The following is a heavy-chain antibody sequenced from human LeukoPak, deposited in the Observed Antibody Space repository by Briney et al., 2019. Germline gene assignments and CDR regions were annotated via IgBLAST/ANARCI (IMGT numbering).Heavy chain of an antibody. V-gene: IGHV3-15*01. CDR2: IKSKSDGGTT. Sequence: GGSLRLSCAASGFTFKNAWMSWVRQAPGKGLEWVGRIKSKSDGGTTDYAAPVKGRFSISRDDSKNTLYLQMNSLKIEDTAMYYCSTSTLGYNSGSGSHPAFFDYWGQGTLVTVSS. CDR3: STSTLGYNSGSGSHPAFFDY. CDR1: GFTFKNAW. D-gene: IGHD3-10*01. J-gene: IGHJ4*02.